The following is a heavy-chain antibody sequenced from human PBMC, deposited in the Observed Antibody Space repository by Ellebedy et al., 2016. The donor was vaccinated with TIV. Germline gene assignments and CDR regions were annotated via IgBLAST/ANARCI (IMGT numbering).Heavy chain of an antibody. D-gene: IGHD2-2*01. CDR3: ARDGCSSTSCYSPDAFDI. J-gene: IGHJ3*02. Sequence: GESLKISXAASGFTFSSCGMNWVRQAPGKGLEWVSGISGSGGSTYYADSVKGRFTISRDNAKNSLYLQMNSLRAEDTAVYYCARDGCSSTSCYSPDAFDIWGQGTMVTVSS. CDR1: GFTFSSCG. CDR2: ISGSGGST. V-gene: IGHV3-21*01.